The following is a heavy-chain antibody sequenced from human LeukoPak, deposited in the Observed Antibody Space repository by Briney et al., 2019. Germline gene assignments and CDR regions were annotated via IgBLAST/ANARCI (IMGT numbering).Heavy chain of an antibody. CDR1: GGSISSYY. J-gene: IGHJ4*02. CDR2: IYYSGST. D-gene: IGHD2-15*01. CDR3: ARHGGFTSPPLY. Sequence: SETLSLTCTVSGGSISSYYWSWIRQPPGKGLEWIGYIYYSGSTYYNPSLKSRVTTSVDTSKNQFSLKLSSVTAADTAVYYCARHGGFTSPPLYWGQGTLVTVSS. V-gene: IGHV4-59*08.